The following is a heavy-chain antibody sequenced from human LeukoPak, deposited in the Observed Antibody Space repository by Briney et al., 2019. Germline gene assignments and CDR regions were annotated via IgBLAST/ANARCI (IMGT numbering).Heavy chain of an antibody. D-gene: IGHD3-10*01. V-gene: IGHV4-39*07. CDR3: ARGGYYGSGNDFRFDP. CDR1: GGSISSSSYY. Sequence: SETLSLTCTVSGGSISSSSYYWGWIRQPPGKGLEWIGSIYYSGSTNYNPSLRSRVTISVDTSKNQFSLKLSSVTAADTAIYYCARGGYYGSGNDFRFDPWGQGTLVTVSS. J-gene: IGHJ5*02. CDR2: IYYSGST.